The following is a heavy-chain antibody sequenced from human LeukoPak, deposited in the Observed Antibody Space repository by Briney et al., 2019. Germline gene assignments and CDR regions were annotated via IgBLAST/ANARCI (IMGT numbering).Heavy chain of an antibody. V-gene: IGHV3-23*01. Sequence: GGSLRLSCAASGFTFSNYAMSWVRQAPGKGLEWVSAISGSGGSTYYADSVKGRFTISRDNAKNTLYLQMNSLRAEDTAVYYCAKDCLDFWSGYGFDYWGQGTLVTVSS. CDR1: GFTFSNYA. CDR3: AKDCLDFWSGYGFDY. CDR2: ISGSGGST. J-gene: IGHJ4*02. D-gene: IGHD3-3*01.